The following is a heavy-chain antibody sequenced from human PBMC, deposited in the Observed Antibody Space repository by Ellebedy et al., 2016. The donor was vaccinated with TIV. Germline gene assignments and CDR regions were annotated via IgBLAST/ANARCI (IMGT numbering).Heavy chain of an antibody. CDR3: AKDRNNNWCVDY. CDR1: GFTFSDHW. V-gene: IGHV3-30*02. J-gene: IGHJ4*02. D-gene: IGHD1-1*01. Sequence: GESLKISXVASGFTFSDHWMDWVRQAPGRGLEWVAVIPYHGGDTRYGDSVKGRFTISNDDSKNTLYLEMISLRAEDTAVYYCAKDRNNNWCVDYWGQGTLVTVSS. CDR2: IPYHGGDT.